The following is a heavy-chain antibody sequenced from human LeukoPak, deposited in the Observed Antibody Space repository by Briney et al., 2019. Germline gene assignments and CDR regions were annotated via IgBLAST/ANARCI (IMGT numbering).Heavy chain of an antibody. CDR2: IYTSGST. Sequence: PSETLSLTCTVSGGSISSGSYYWTWIRQSAGKGLEWIGRIYTSGSTNYNPSLKSRVTMSVDTSKNQFSLKLSSVTAADTAVYYCASRDLPLRYFDWSPYYYYYYYMDVWGKGTTVTISS. J-gene: IGHJ6*03. V-gene: IGHV4-61*02. CDR3: ASRDLPLRYFDWSPYYYYYYYMDV. CDR1: GGSISSGSYY. D-gene: IGHD3-9*01.